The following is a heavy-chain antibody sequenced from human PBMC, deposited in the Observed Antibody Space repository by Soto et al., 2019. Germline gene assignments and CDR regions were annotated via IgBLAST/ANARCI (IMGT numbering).Heavy chain of an antibody. CDR1: GFTFNNYA. CDR2: ISSSGYST. J-gene: IGHJ4*02. D-gene: IGHD2-21*02. V-gene: IGHV3-23*01. CDR3: AKGSVVVAAKFDS. Sequence: EVKLLESGGDLVQPGVSRRLSCAASGFTFNNYAMSWVRQGPGKGLEWVSAISSSGYSTYYADSVKGRFTISRDNSKNTVYLQMNNLRAEDTAVYYCAKGSVVVAAKFDSWGQGTLVTVSS.